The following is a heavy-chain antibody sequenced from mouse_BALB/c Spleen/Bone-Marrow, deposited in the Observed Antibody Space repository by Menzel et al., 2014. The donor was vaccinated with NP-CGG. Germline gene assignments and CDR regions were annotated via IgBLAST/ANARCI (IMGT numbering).Heavy chain of an antibody. CDR3: TREGDSPFAY. CDR2: INPSNGGT. D-gene: IGHD2-13*01. V-gene: IGHV1S81*02. Sequence: GAELVKPGASVKLSCKASGYTFTSYYMYWVKQRPGQGLEWIGEINPSNGGTNFNEKFKSKATLTVDKSSSTAYMQLSSLTSEDSAVYYCTREGDSPFAYWGQGALVTVSA. J-gene: IGHJ3*01. CDR1: GYTFTSYY.